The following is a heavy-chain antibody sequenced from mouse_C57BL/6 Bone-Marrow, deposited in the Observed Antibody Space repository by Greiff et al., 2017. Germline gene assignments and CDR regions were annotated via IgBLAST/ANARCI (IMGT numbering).Heavy chain of an antibody. CDR3: TRGDPSSYPEWFAY. D-gene: IGHD2-13*01. V-gene: IGHV1-5*01. CDR1: GYTFTSYW. Sequence: EVQLQESGTVLARPGASVKMSCKTSGYTFTSYWMHWVKQRPGQGLEWIGAIYPGNSDTSYNQKFKGKAKLTAVTSASTAYMELSSLTNEDSAVYYCTRGDPSSYPEWFAYWGQGTLVTVSA. CDR2: IYPGNSDT. J-gene: IGHJ3*01.